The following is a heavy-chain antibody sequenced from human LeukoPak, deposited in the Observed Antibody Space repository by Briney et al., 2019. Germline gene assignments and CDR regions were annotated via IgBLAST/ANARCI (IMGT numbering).Heavy chain of an antibody. Sequence: SETLSLTCIVSGGSITNYDWIWIRQPAGKGLEWVGRISTRGSTTSNPSRKGRVTMSVDTSKKWVSLRLSSVTAADTAVYYCARAPSSGTYYYFAYWGQGTLVTVSS. CDR1: GGSITNYD. D-gene: IGHD3-22*01. J-gene: IGHJ4*02. CDR2: ISTRGST. CDR3: ARAPSSGTYYYFAY. V-gene: IGHV4-4*07.